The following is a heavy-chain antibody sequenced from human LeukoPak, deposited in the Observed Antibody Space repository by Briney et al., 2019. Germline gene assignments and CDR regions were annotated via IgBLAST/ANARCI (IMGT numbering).Heavy chain of an antibody. D-gene: IGHD3-9*01. CDR3: ARDGGRYFDWPKTYYFDY. Sequence: ASVKVSCKASGYTFSDYYIHWVRHAPGQGLEWMGWISAYNGNTNYAQNLQGRVTMTTDTSTTTAYMELRSLRSDDTALYYCARDGGRYFDWPKTYYFDYWGQGTLVTVSS. V-gene: IGHV1-18*04. CDR2: ISAYNGNT. CDR1: GYTFSDYY. J-gene: IGHJ4*02.